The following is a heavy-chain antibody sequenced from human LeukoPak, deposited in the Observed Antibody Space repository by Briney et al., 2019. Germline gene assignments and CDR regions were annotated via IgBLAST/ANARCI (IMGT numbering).Heavy chain of an antibody. D-gene: IGHD5-12*01. CDR3: AREKWSGYSGYDWGDYYYYYMDV. V-gene: IGHV3-7*01. Sequence: GGSLRLSCAASGFTFSSYWMSWVRQAPGKGLEWVANIKQDGSEKYYVDSVKGRFTISRDNAKNSLYLQMNTLRAEDTAVYYCAREKWSGYSGYDWGDYYYYYMDVWGKGTTVTVSS. J-gene: IGHJ6*03. CDR2: IKQDGSEK. CDR1: GFTFSSYW.